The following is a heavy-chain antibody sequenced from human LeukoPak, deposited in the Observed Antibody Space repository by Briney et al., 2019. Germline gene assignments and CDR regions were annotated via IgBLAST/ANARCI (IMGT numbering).Heavy chain of an antibody. Sequence: SETLSLTCAVYGGSFSGYYWSWIRQPPGKGLEWIGEINHSGSTNYNPSFKSRVTISVDTSKNQFSLKLSSVTAADTAVYYCARGDKQLWYFDYWGQGTLVTVSS. CDR1: GGSFSGYY. CDR2: INHSGST. J-gene: IGHJ4*02. D-gene: IGHD5-18*01. CDR3: ARGDKQLWYFDY. V-gene: IGHV4-34*01.